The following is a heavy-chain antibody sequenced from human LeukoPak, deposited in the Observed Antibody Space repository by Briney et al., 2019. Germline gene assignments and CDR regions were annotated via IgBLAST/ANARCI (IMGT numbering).Heavy chain of an antibody. CDR1: GFTFSSYA. J-gene: IGHJ3*02. CDR2: ISYDGSNK. V-gene: IGHV3-30-3*01. Sequence: GRSLRLSCAASGFTFSSYAMHWVRQAPGKGLEWVAVISYDGSNKYYADSVKGRFTISRDNSKNTLYLQMNSLRAEDTAVYYCAKTPHCSGGSCYSDAFDIWGQGTMVTVSS. D-gene: IGHD2-15*01. CDR3: AKTPHCSGGSCYSDAFDI.